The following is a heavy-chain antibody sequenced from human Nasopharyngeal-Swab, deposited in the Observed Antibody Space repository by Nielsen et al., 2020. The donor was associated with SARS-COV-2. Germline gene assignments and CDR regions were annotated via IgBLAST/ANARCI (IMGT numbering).Heavy chain of an antibody. CDR3: AKDSAVGFVDY. CDR2: INPNSGSA. Sequence: ASVKVSCKASGYTFTGYFIHWVRQAPGQGLEWMGRINPNSGSANYAQQFQGRVTMTRATSISTAYMELSSLRSDDTAVYYCAKDSAVGFVDYWGQGTLVTVSS. J-gene: IGHJ4*02. CDR1: GYTFTGYF. D-gene: IGHD4-23*01. V-gene: IGHV1-2*06.